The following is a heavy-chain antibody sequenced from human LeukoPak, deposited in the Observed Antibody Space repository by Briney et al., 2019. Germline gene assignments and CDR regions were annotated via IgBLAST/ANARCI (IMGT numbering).Heavy chain of an antibody. J-gene: IGHJ5*02. CDR3: ARTVGDRADP. CDR2: ISANNGNT. D-gene: IGHD2-21*01. V-gene: IGHV1-18*01. Sequence: ASVKVSCKASGYPFTTYGFIWVRQAPGLGLEWMGWISANNGNTKSGQKFQGRVTMTTDTTTETAYMELSSLRFDDTAIYYCARTVGDRADPWGQGSLVTVSS. CDR1: GYPFTTYG.